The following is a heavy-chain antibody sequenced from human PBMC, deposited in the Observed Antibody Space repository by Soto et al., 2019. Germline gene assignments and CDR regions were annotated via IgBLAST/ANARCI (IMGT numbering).Heavy chain of an antibody. V-gene: IGHV3-48*03. CDR1: GFTFSSYE. Sequence: WGTLRLSCAASGFTFSSYEINFFRHSPGKGREWVSYISSSGSTIYYADSVKGRFTISRDNAKISLYLQMNSLRAEDTAVYYCAREGYNWNYVDYWGQGTLVTVSS. CDR2: ISSSGSTI. J-gene: IGHJ4*02. D-gene: IGHD1-20*01. CDR3: AREGYNWNYVDY.